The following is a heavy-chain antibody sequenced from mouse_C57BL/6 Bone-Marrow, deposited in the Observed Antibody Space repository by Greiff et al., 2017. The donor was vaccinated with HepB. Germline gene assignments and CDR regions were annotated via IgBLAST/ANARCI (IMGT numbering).Heavy chain of an antibody. CDR3: ARHTGYYGVFYAMDY. V-gene: IGHV5-12*01. Sequence: DVKLVESGGGLVQPGGSLKLSCAASGFTFSDYYMYWVRQTPEKRLELVAYISNGGGSTYYPDTVKGRFTISRDNAKNTLYLQMSRLKSEDTAMYYCARHTGYYGVFYAMDYWGQGTSVTVSS. CDR2: ISNGGGST. CDR1: GFTFSDYY. D-gene: IGHD2-3*01. J-gene: IGHJ4*01.